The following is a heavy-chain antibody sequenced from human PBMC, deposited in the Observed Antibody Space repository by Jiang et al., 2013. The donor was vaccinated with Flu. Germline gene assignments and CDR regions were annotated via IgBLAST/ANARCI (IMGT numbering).Heavy chain of an antibody. D-gene: IGHD3-3*01. CDR3: AKVYYDFWSGYYTEDAFDI. CDR2: ISGSGGST. J-gene: IGHJ3*02. CDR1: GFTFSSYA. Sequence: QLVESGGGLVQPGGSLRLSCAASGFTFSSYAMSWVRQAPGKGLEWVSAISGSGGSTYYADSVKGRFTISRDNSKNTLYLQMNSLRAEDTAVYYCAKVYYDFWSGYYTEDAFDIWGQGTMVTVSS. V-gene: IGHV3-23*04.